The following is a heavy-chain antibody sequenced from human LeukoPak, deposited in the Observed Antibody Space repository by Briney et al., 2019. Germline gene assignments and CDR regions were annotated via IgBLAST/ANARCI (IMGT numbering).Heavy chain of an antibody. J-gene: IGHJ4*02. D-gene: IGHD3-9*01. V-gene: IGHV3-30*04. CDR2: ISYDGSNK. Sequence: GGSLRLSCAASGITFSSYAMHWVRQAPGKGLEWVAVISYDGSNKYYADSVKGRFTISRDNSKNTLYLQMNSLRAEDTAAYYCAKGYYFDILSGYSSLDSWGQGTLVTVSS. CDR3: AKGYYFDILSGYSSLDS. CDR1: GITFSSYA.